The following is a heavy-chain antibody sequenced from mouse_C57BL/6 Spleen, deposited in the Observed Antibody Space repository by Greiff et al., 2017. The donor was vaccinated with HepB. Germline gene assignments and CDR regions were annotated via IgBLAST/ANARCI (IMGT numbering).Heavy chain of an antibody. J-gene: IGHJ1*03. D-gene: IGHD1-1*01. CDR1: GYSITSGYY. CDR3: ANYYYGSSHWYYDV. CDR2: ISYDGSN. Sequence: EVKLQESGPGLVKPSQSLSLTCSVTGYSITSGYYWNWIRQFPGNKLEWMGYISYDGSNNYNPSLKNRISITRDTSKNQFFLKLNSVTTEDTATYYCANYYYGSSHWYYDVWGTGTTVTVSS. V-gene: IGHV3-6*01.